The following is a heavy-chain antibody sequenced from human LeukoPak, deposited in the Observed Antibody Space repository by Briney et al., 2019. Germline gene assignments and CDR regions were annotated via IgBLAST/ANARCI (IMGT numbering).Heavy chain of an antibody. V-gene: IGHV3-30*03. CDR1: GFTFSSYG. CDR3: ARNPRNDFDY. D-gene: IGHD1-1*01. CDR2: ISYDGSNK. Sequence: PGRSLRLSCAASGFTFSSYGMHWVRQAPGKGLEWVAVISYDGSNKYYADSVKGRFTISRDNSKNTPYLQMNSLRAEDTAVYFCARNPRNDFDYWGQGTLVTVSS. J-gene: IGHJ4*02.